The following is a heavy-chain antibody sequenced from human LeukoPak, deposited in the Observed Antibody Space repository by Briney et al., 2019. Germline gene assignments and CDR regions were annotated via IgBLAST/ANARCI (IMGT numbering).Heavy chain of an antibody. J-gene: IGHJ4*02. D-gene: IGHD1-26*01. V-gene: IGHV3-23*01. CDR1: GFTFSNYA. CDR3: AKAGFEWELPMFDY. Sequence: PGGSLRLSCAASGFTFSNYAMSWVRQAPGKGLEWVSAISGSGGSTYYADSVKGRFTISRDNSKNTLYLQMNSLRAEDTAVYYCAKAGFEWELPMFDYWGQGTLVTVSS. CDR2: ISGSGGST.